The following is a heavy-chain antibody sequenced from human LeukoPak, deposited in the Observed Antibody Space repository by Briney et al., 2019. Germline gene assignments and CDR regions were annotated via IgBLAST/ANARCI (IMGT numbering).Heavy chain of an antibody. D-gene: IGHD6-19*01. J-gene: IGHJ6*02. CDR2: ISYDGSNK. CDR3: AKDHYSSGWVYYYGMDV. Sequence: GGSLRLFCAASGFTFSSYGMHWVRQAPGKGLEWVAVISYDGSNKYYADSVKGRFTISRDNSKNTLYLQMNSLRAEDTAVYYCAKDHYSSGWVYYYGMDVWGQGTTVTVSS. CDR1: GFTFSSYG. V-gene: IGHV3-30*18.